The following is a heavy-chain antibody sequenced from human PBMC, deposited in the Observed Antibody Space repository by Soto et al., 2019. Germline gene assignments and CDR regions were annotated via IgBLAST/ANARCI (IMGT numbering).Heavy chain of an antibody. CDR3: ARDPNGHTDFDY. CDR1: GYTFTSYG. D-gene: IGHD2-8*01. Sequence: ASVKVSCKASGYTFTSYGVSWVRQAPGQGLEWMGWISAYNGDTNYAQKFQGRVTMTTDTSTTTAYMELRSLRSDDTAVYYCARDPNGHTDFDYWGLGTLVTVSS. V-gene: IGHV1-18*01. CDR2: ISAYNGDT. J-gene: IGHJ4*02.